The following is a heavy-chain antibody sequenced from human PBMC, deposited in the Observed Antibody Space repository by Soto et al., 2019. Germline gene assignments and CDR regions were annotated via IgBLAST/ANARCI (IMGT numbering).Heavy chain of an antibody. CDR1: GYSFTSYW. CDR3: ARNGTMIAFWAFDI. CDR2: IDPSDSYT. J-gene: IGHJ3*02. D-gene: IGHD3-22*01. V-gene: IGHV5-10-1*01. Sequence: GESLKISCKGSGYSFTSYWISWVRQMPGKGLEWMGRIDPSDSYTNYSPSFQGHVTISADKSISTAYLQWSSLKASDTAMYYWARNGTMIAFWAFDIWGQGTMVTVSS.